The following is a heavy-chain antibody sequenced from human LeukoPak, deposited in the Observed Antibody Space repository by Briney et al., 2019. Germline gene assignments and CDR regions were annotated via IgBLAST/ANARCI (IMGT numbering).Heavy chain of an antibody. CDR2: ISSSSSYI. D-gene: IGHD6-13*01. CDR3: ARGEDSSSFYYYMDV. Sequence: GGSLRLSCAASGFTFSNYAMTWVRQAPGKGLEWVSSISSSSSYIYYADSVKGRFTISRDNAKNSLYLQMNSLRAEDTAVYYCARGEDSSSFYYYMDVWGKGTTVTVSS. V-gene: IGHV3-21*01. J-gene: IGHJ6*03. CDR1: GFTFSNYA.